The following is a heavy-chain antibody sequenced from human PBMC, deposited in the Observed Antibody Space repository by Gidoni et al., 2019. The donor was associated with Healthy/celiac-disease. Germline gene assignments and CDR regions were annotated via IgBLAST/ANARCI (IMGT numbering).Heavy chain of an antibody. CDR1: GFTFSSYA. Sequence: EVQLVVSGGGLVQPGGSLRLSCAASGFTFSSYAMSWVRQAPGKGLEWVSAISGSGGSTYYADSVKGRFTISRDNSKNTLYLQMNSLRAEDTAVYYCAKDHPPHYDSSGYYPDAFDIWGQGTMVTVSS. D-gene: IGHD3-22*01. V-gene: IGHV3-23*04. J-gene: IGHJ3*02. CDR2: ISGSGGST. CDR3: AKDHPPHYDSSGYYPDAFDI.